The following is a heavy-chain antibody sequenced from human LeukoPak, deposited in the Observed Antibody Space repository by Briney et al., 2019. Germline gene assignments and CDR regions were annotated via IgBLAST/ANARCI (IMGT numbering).Heavy chain of an antibody. CDR1: GDSISSYY. V-gene: IGHV4-59*01. CDR3: ADTPNWFDP. D-gene: IGHD2-15*01. Sequence: SETLSLTCSVSGDSISSYYWSWIRQPPGKGLEWIGYIYYNGSTNYNPSLKSRVTISVDTSKNQFSLKLSSVTAADTAVYYCADTPNWFDPWGQGTLVTVSS. CDR2: IYYNGST. J-gene: IGHJ5*02.